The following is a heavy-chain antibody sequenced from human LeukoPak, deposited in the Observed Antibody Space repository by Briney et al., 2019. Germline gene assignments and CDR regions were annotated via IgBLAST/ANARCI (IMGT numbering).Heavy chain of an antibody. Sequence: SETLSLTCTVSGGSIRTYYWSWIRQPAGKALEWIGRIHTSGSTDYNPSLESRVSMSVDTSKNQFSLKLRSVTAADTAVYYCARDPPTRGVGATTVDYWGQGTLVTVSS. CDR3: ARDPPTRGVGATTVDY. CDR2: IHTSGST. V-gene: IGHV4-4*07. CDR1: GGSIRTYY. D-gene: IGHD1-26*01. J-gene: IGHJ4*02.